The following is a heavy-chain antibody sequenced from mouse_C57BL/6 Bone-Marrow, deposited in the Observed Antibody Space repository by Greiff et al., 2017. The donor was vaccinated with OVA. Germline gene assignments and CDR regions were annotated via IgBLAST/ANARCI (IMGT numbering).Heavy chain of an antibody. V-gene: IGHV2-6*01. CDR1: GFSLTSYG. CDR2: IWGVGST. J-gene: IGHJ3*01. D-gene: IGHD1-1*01. CDR3: ASLYGSRAY. Sequence: VHLVESGPGLVAPSQSLSITCTVSGFSLTSYGVDWVRQSPGKGLEWLGVIWGVGSTNYNSALKSRLSISKDNSKSQVFLKMNSLQTDDTAMYYCASLYGSRAYWGQGTLVTVSA.